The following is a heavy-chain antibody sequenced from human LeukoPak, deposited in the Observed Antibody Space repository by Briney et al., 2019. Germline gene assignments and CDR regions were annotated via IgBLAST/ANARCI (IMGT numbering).Heavy chain of an antibody. CDR1: GYTFTNYG. V-gene: IGHV1-18*04. CDR2: ISAYNGNT. J-gene: IGHJ6*04. Sequence: ASVKVSCKASGYTFTNYGISWVRQAPGQGLEWMGWISAYNGNTNYAQKLQGRVTMTTDTSTSTAYMELRSLRSDDTAVYYCARDGWYKSYYYYGMDVWGKGTTVTVSS. D-gene: IGHD6-19*01. CDR3: ARDGWYKSYYYYGMDV.